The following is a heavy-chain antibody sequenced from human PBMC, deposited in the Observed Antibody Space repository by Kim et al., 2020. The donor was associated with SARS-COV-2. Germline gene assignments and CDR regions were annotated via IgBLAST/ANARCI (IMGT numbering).Heavy chain of an antibody. CDR2: IYPGDSEI. CDR3: ARLWRASKYNTSGGMDV. CDR1: GYSFTSSW. V-gene: IGHV5-51*01. D-gene: IGHD1-1*01. Sequence: GESLKISCEASGYSFTSSWIGWVRQMPGKGLEWMGIIYPGDSEIRYSPSLRGQVTISADRSTTTAYLQWNSLKASDTAMYYCARLWRASKYNTSGGMDVWGQGTPVSVSS. J-gene: IGHJ6*02.